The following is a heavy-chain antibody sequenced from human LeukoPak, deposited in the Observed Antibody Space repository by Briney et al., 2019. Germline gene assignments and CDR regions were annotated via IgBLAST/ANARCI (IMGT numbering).Heavy chain of an antibody. J-gene: IGHJ4*02. D-gene: IGHD3-22*01. V-gene: IGHV3-7*01. Sequence: PGGSLRLSCAASGFTFSSYWMSWVRQASGKGLEWVANIKQDGSEKYYVDSVKGRFTISRDNAKNSLYLQMNSLRAEDTAVYYCARRSLFHDSSGPWDYWGQGTLVTVSS. CDR3: ARRSLFHDSSGPWDY. CDR1: GFTFSSYW. CDR2: IKQDGSEK.